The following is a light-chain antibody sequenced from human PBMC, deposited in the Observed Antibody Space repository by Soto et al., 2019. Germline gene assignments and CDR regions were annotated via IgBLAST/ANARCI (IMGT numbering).Light chain of an antibody. J-gene: IGKJ4*01. V-gene: IGKV3-20*01. CDR3: QHYGSFLLP. CDR1: QSVSSSY. Sequence: EIVLTQSPGTLSLAPGERATLSCRASQSVSSSYLAWYQQKPGQAPRLLIYGASSRATGIPDRFSGSGSGTDFTLTISRLEPEDFAVYYCQHYGSFLLPFGGGTKLDIK. CDR2: GAS.